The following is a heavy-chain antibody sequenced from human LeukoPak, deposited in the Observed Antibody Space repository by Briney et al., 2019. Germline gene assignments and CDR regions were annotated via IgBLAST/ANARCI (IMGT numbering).Heavy chain of an antibody. CDR1: GFTFSSYS. D-gene: IGHD2-2*01. CDR2: ISSSSSTI. V-gene: IGHV3-48*04. CDR3: ARVPYCSSISCYAIFDY. J-gene: IGHJ4*02. Sequence: GGSLRLSCAASGFTFSSYSMNWVRQAPGKGLEWVSYISSSSSTIYYADSVRGRFTISRDDAKNSLYLHMDSLRAEDTAVYYCARVPYCSSISCYAIFDYWGQGSLVIVSS.